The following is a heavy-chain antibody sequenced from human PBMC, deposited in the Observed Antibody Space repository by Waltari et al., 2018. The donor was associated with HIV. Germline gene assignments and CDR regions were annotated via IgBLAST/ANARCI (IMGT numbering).Heavy chain of an antibody. CDR1: GFTFSNAW. CDR3: TTDRARLWWDADY. D-gene: IGHD2-21*01. Sequence: EVQLVESGGGLVKPGGSLRLSCAASGFTFSNAWMSWVRQGPGKGLEWVGRIKSKTDGGTTDYAAPVKGRFTISRDDSKNTLYLQMNSLKTEDTAVYYCTTDRARLWWDADYWGQGTLVTVSS. J-gene: IGHJ4*02. V-gene: IGHV3-15*01. CDR2: IKSKTDGGTT.